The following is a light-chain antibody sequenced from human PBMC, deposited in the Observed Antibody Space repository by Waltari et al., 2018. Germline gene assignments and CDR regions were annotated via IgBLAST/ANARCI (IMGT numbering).Light chain of an antibody. J-gene: IGLJ1*01. V-gene: IGLV2-14*01. CDR3: TSYTGSSTRYV. Sequence: QSALTHPASVSGSPGQSITISSTGTSSDVGLYDYVSWYQHHPGKAPKLVIYDVSYRPSGISTRFSASKSGNTASLTISGLQAEDEADYYCTSYTGSSTRYVFGTGTKVTVL. CDR1: SSDVGLYDY. CDR2: DVS.